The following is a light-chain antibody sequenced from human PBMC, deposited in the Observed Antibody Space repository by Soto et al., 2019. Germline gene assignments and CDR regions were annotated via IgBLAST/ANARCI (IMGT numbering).Light chain of an antibody. Sequence: DIQMTQSPSSLSASVGDRVTITCRASQSISSYLNWYQQKPGKAPKLLIYAASSLQSGVPSRFSGSGSGTDFPLTISSLQPEECATYYCQQSYSIPTWTFCQGTKVEIK. CDR1: QSISSY. CDR2: AAS. CDR3: QQSYSIPTWT. J-gene: IGKJ1*01. V-gene: IGKV1-39*01.